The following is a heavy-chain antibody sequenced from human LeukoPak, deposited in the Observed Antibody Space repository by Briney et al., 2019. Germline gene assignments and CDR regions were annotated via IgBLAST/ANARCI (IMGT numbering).Heavy chain of an antibody. V-gene: IGHV4-30-2*01. CDR2: IYHSGST. J-gene: IGHJ4*02. D-gene: IGHD3-22*01. CDR1: GGSISSGGYY. CDR3: ARETRDSSGWYFDY. Sequence: PSQTLSLTCTVSGGSISSGGYYWSWIRQPPGKGLEWIGYIYHSGSTYYNPSLKSRVTISVDRSKNQFSLKLSSVTAADTAVYYCARETRDSSGWYFDYWGQGTLVTVSS.